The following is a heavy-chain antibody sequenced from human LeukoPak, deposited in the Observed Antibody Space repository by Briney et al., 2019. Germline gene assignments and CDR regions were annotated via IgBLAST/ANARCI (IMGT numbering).Heavy chain of an antibody. Sequence: GGSLRLSCAASGFTFSDYYMSWIRQAPGKGLEWVSYISSSGSTIYYADSVKGRFTISRDNAKNSLYLQMNSLRAEDTAVYYCARYLEYDSSGYSAGYWGQGTLVTVSS. CDR2: ISSSGSTI. CDR3: ARYLEYDSSGYSAGY. V-gene: IGHV3-11*04. J-gene: IGHJ4*02. D-gene: IGHD3-22*01. CDR1: GFTFSDYY.